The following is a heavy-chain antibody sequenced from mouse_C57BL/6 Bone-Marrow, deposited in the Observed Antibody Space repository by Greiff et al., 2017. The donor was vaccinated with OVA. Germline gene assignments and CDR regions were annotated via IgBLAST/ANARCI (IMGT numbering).Heavy chain of an antibody. J-gene: IGHJ3*01. D-gene: IGHD2-1*01. V-gene: IGHV5-4*01. CDR1: GFTFSSYA. CDR2: ISDGGSYT. CDR3: ARVGYGNYFSWFAY. Sequence: EVQLVESGGGLVKPGGSLKLSCAASGFTFSSYAMSWVRQTPEKRLEWVATISDGGSYTYYPDNVKGRFTISRDNAKNNLYLQMSHLKSEDTAMYYCARVGYGNYFSWFAYWGQGTLVTVSA.